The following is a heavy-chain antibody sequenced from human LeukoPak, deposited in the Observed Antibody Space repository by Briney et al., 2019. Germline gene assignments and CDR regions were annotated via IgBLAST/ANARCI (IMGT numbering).Heavy chain of an antibody. Sequence: GGSLRLSCAASEFTFSSYSMNWVRQAPGKGLEWVSYITNSGNSKSYADSVKGRFTISRDNSKNTLYLQMNSLRAEDTAVYYCARAGCSSTSCYVSSYYFDYWGQGTLVTVSS. CDR1: EFTFSSYS. J-gene: IGHJ4*02. V-gene: IGHV3-48*01. CDR2: ITNSGNSK. D-gene: IGHD2-2*01. CDR3: ARAGCSSTSCYVSSYYFDY.